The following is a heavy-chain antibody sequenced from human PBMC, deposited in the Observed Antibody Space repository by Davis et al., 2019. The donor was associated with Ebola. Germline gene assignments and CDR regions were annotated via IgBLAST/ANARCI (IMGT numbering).Heavy chain of an antibody. D-gene: IGHD4-23*01. Sequence: ASVKVYCKASGYTFTSYGISWVRQAPGQGLEWMGWISAYNGNTNYAQKLQGRVTMTTDTSTSTAYMELRSLRSDDTAVYYCAIATVVTPLSDPWGQGTLVTVSS. V-gene: IGHV1-18*04. CDR3: AIATVVTPLSDP. J-gene: IGHJ5*02. CDR2: ISAYNGNT. CDR1: GYTFTSYG.